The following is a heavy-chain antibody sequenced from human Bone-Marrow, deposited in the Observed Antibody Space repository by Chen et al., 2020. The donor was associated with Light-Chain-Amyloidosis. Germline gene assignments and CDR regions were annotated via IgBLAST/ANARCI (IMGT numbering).Heavy chain of an antibody. CDR3: TRDSLVASVRGMDV. CDR1: GFNFRNAW. Sequence: EVQLVESGGGLVKSGGSLRLSCAASGFNFRNAWMSWVRQAPGKGLEWVGFIRPNAYGVTTDYAASVKGRFTISRDDSKSIAYLQMNSLKTEDTALYYCTRDSLVASVRGMDVWGQGTTVIVSS. V-gene: IGHV3-49*02. J-gene: IGHJ6*02. CDR2: IRPNAYGVTT. D-gene: IGHD5-12*01.